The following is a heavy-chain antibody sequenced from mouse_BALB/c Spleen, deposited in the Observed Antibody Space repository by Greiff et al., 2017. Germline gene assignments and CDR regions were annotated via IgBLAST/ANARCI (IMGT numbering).Heavy chain of an antibody. J-gene: IGHJ2*01. CDR1: GFTFSSYT. CDR3: TRVGTLVPGY. Sequence: DVMLVESGGGLVKPGGSLKLSCAASGFTFSSYTMSWVRQTPEKRLEWVATISSCGSYTYYPDSVKGRFTISRDNAKNTLYLQMSSLKSEDTAMYYCTRVGTLVPGYWGQGTTLTVSS. D-gene: IGHD2-10*02. V-gene: IGHV5-6-4*01. CDR2: ISSCGSYT.